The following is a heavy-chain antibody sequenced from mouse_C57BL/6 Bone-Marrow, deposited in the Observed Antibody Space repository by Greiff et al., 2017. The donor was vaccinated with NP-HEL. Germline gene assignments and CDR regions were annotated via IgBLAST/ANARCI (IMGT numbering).Heavy chain of an antibody. D-gene: IGHD2-4*01. Sequence: QVQLQQSGAELVRPGASVTLSCKASGYTFTDYEMHWVKQTPVHGLEWIGAIDPETGGTAYNQKFKGKAILTADKSSSTAYMELRSLTSEDSAGYYCTRSCYDYDGADAMDYWGQGTSVTVSS. CDR3: TRSCYDYDGADAMDY. CDR1: GYTFTDYE. J-gene: IGHJ4*01. CDR2: IDPETGGT. V-gene: IGHV1-15*01.